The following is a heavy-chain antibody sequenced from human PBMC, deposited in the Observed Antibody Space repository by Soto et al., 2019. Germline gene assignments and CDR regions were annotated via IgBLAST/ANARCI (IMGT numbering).Heavy chain of an antibody. V-gene: IGHV3-30-3*01. CDR2: ISYDGSNN. J-gene: IGHJ5*02. Sequence: QVQLVESGGGVVQPGRSLRLSCAASGFTFSSYAMHWVRQAPGKGLEWVAVISYDGSNNYYADSVKGRFTISRDNSKNTLYLQMNCLRAEDTAVYYCARDNHDYGDGWFDPWGQGTLVTVSS. CDR3: ARDNHDYGDGWFDP. CDR1: GFTFSSYA. D-gene: IGHD4-17*01.